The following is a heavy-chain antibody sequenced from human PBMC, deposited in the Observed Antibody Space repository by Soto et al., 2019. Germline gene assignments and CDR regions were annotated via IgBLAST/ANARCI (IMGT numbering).Heavy chain of an antibody. CDR2: IIPIFGTA. D-gene: IGHD5-18*01. CDR3: ARGSGYSYGFGDDYYYGMDV. V-gene: IGHV1-69*13. Sequence: SVKVSCKASGGTFSSYAISWVRQAPGQGLEWMGGIIPIFGTANYAQKFQGRVTITADESTSTAYMELSSLRSEDTAVYYCARGSGYSYGFGDDYYYGMDVWGQGTTVTVSS. J-gene: IGHJ6*02. CDR1: GGTFSSYA.